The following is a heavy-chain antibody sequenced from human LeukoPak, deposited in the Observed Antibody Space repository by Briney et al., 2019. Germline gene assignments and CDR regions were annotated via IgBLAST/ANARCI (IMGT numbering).Heavy chain of an antibody. Sequence: SETLSLTCTVSGGSVRSYHWSWIRQSPGERLEWIAYIHNSGGTRYKPSLQSRVTISVDTSKNQFSLKLRSVTAADTAVYYCVRDWEGFNFDIWGQGTMVTVSS. CDR3: VRDWEGFNFDI. V-gene: IGHV4-59*02. CDR1: GGSVRSYH. J-gene: IGHJ3*02. CDR2: IHNSGGT. D-gene: IGHD1-26*01.